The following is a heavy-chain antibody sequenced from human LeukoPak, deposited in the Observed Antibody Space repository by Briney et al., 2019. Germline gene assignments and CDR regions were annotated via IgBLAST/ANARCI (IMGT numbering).Heavy chain of an antibody. J-gene: IGHJ4*02. CDR3: AKDTPSWDFWSGYYNTNDY. CDR2: ISGDGGST. CDR1: GFTFYDYA. D-gene: IGHD3-3*01. V-gene: IGHV3-43*02. Sequence: QPGGSLRLSCAASGFTFYDYAMHWVRQAPGKGLEWVSLISGDGGSTYYADSVKGRFTISRDNSKNSLYLQMNSLRTEDTALYYCAKDTPSWDFWSGYYNTNDYWGQGTLVTVSS.